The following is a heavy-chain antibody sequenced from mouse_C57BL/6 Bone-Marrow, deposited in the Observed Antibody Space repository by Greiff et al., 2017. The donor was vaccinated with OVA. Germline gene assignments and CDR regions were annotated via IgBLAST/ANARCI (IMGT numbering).Heavy chain of an antibody. V-gene: IGHV1-64*01. D-gene: IGHD1-1*01. J-gene: IGHJ3*01. CDR3: ARQGYYGSRTEFAY. CDR2: IHPNSGST. CDR1: GYTFTSYW. Sequence: QVQLQQPGAELVKPGASVKLSCKASGYTFTSYWMHWVKQRPGQGLEWIGMIHPNSGSTNYNEKFKSKATLTVDKSSSTAYMQLSSLTSEDSAVYYCARQGYYGSRTEFAYWGQGTLVTVSA.